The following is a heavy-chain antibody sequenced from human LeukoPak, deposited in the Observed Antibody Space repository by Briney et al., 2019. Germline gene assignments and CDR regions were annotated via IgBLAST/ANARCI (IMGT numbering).Heavy chain of an antibody. D-gene: IGHD6-19*01. CDR3: ARRPVQQWLVFDY. J-gene: IGHJ4*02. Sequence: GASVNVSCQASVGTFSSYAISWVRQAPGQGREWMGGIIPIFGTANYAQKFQGRVTITADESTSTAYMELSSLRSEDTAAYYCARRPVQQWLVFDYWGQGTLVTVSS. CDR2: IIPIFGTA. CDR1: VGTFSSYA. V-gene: IGHV1-69*13.